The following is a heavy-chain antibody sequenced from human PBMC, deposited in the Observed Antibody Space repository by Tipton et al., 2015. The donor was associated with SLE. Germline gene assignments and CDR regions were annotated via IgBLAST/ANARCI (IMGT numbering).Heavy chain of an antibody. Sequence: GLVKPSETLSLSCTVSDGSISDYYWTWIRQPAGEGLEWIGRIYASGSTNYNPSLRSRAAMSVDTSKSHFSLKLTSVTAADTAVYYCARGRGAYYDILTGYYNGYYYYMDVWDKGTTVTVSS. J-gene: IGHJ6*03. V-gene: IGHV4-4*07. D-gene: IGHD3-9*01. CDR2: IYASGST. CDR3: ARGRGAYYDILTGYYNGYYYYMDV. CDR1: DGSISDYY.